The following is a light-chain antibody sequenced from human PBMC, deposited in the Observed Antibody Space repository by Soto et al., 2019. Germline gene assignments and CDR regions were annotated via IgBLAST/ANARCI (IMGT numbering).Light chain of an antibody. CDR2: WAS. J-gene: IGKJ2*01. CDR3: HHYYTTPGYT. CDR1: QSVLYSSNNKNY. V-gene: IGKV4-1*01. Sequence: DIVMTQSPDSLAVSLGERATINCKSSQSVLYSSNNKNYLAWYQQKPGQPPKLLIYWASTRESRVPDRFSGSGSGTDFTLTISSLQAEDVAVYYCHHYYTTPGYTFGQGTKLEIK.